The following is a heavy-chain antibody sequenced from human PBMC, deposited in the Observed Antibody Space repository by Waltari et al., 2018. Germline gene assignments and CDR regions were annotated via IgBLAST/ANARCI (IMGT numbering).Heavy chain of an antibody. Sequence: QVQLQQWGAGLLKPSETLSLTCTVSGGSISSRTYYWGWIRQPPGKGLEWIGSIYYSGSTYYNPSLKSRVTISVDTSKNQFSLKLSSVTAADTAVYYCARQTWIQLWLYAFDIWGQGTMVTVSS. CDR1: GGSISSRTYY. D-gene: IGHD5-18*01. CDR3: ARQTWIQLWLYAFDI. J-gene: IGHJ3*02. CDR2: IYYSGST. V-gene: IGHV4-39*01.